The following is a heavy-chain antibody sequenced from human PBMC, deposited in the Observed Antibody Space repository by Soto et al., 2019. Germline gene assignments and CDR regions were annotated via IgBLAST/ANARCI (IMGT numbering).Heavy chain of an antibody. D-gene: IGHD2-8*02. CDR1: GGSIGSTTYY. Sequence: ETLSLTCTVSGGSIGSTTYYWTWIRQPPGTGLEWIGEINHSGSTNYNPSLKSRVTISVDTSKNQFSLKLTSVTAADTAVYYCAREKITGLFAYWGQGTLVPVSP. CDR3: AREKITGLFAY. CDR2: INHSGST. V-gene: IGHV4-39*07. J-gene: IGHJ4*02.